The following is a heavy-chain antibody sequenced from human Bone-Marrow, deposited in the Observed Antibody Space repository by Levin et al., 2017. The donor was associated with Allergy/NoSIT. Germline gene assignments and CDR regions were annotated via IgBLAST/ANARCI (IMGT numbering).Heavy chain of an antibody. J-gene: IGHJ4*02. CDR1: GDSISSPTSY. CDR3: ARNTTEPSSLPFGGVWYFDS. Sequence: SETLSLTCTVSGDSISSPTSYWGWVRQPPGKGLEWIGSIYYSGSTHYNPSLKSRLTISVDTSKNQFSLKLSSLTAADTAVYYCARNTTEPSSLPFGGVWYFDSWGQGTLVTVSS. D-gene: IGHD5/OR15-5a*01. V-gene: IGHV4-39*01. CDR2: IYYSGST.